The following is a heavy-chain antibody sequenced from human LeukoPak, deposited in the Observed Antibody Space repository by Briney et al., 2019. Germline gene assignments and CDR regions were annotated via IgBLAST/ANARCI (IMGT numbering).Heavy chain of an antibody. CDR2: IYYSGST. CDR3: ARVAAEYYFDY. D-gene: IGHD6-13*01. Sequence: SETLSLTCTVSGGSISSSSYYWGWIRQPPGKGLEWIGYIYYSGSTNYNPSLKSRVTISLDTSKNQFSLKLSSVTAADTAVYYCARVAAEYYFDYWGQGTLVTVSS. CDR1: GGSISSSSYY. V-gene: IGHV4-61*05. J-gene: IGHJ4*02.